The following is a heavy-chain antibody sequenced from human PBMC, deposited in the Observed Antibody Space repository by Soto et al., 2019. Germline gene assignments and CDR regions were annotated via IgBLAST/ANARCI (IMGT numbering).Heavy chain of an antibody. D-gene: IGHD2-21*02. J-gene: IGHJ4*02. CDR2: ISRNGGST. CDR3: ARGGSDYCFDY. CDR1: GFTFSNYA. V-gene: IGHV3-64*01. Sequence: GGSLRLSCVASGFTFSNYAMHWVRQAPGKGLEYVSTISRNGGSTYYANSVKGRFTISRDNSKNTLYLQMGSLRAEDMAVYYCARGGSDYCFDYWGQGTLVTVSS.